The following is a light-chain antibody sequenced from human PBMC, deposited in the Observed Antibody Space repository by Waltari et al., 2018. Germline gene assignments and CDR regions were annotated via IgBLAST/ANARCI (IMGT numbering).Light chain of an antibody. CDR2: DVD. CDR3: CSYAGRYTSV. CDR1: TSDVGAYNY. Sequence: QSALTQPRSVSGSPGQSVTLSCTGTTSDVGAYNYVSWYQHPPGKAPQPVIFDVDKRPSGVPDRFSGSKAGNTASLTISGLQADDEADYYCCSYAGRYTSVFGGGTKVTVL. V-gene: IGLV2-11*01. J-gene: IGLJ2*01.